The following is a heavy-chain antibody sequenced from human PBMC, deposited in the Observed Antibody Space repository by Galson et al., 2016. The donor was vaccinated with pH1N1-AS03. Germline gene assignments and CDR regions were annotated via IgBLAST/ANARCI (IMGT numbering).Heavy chain of an antibody. Sequence: LSLTCTVSGGSINSDAYYWSWVRQPPGKGLEWIGYIFYSESTYYNPSLKSLVTISLDTSKNQFSLRLSSVTAADTAVYYCARQVAVAGTFYFDYWGQGTPVIVSS. CDR2: IFYSEST. D-gene: IGHD6-19*01. J-gene: IGHJ4*02. CDR1: GGSINSDAYY. V-gene: IGHV4-31*01. CDR3: ARQVAVAGTFYFDY.